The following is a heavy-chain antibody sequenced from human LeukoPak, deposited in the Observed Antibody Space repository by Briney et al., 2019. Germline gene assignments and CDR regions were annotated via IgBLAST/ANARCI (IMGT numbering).Heavy chain of an antibody. CDR1: GFTFSSYG. J-gene: IGHJ4*02. D-gene: IGHD5-24*01. CDR3: AKDHRWLQFFEY. V-gene: IGHV3-30*18. CDR2: ISYDGSNN. Sequence: GGSLGLSCAASGFTFSSYGMHWVRQAPGKGLEWVAVISYDGSNNYYADSVKGRFTISRDNSKNTLYLQMNSLRAEDTAVYYCAKDHRWLQFFEYWGQGTLVTVSS.